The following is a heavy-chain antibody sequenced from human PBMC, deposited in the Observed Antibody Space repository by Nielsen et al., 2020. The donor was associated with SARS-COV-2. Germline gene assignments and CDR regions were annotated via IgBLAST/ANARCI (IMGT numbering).Heavy chain of an antibody. J-gene: IGHJ6*02. V-gene: IGHV3-53*01. D-gene: IGHD4-17*01. CDR3: ARYTPAEDYGDYYYGMDV. CDR2: IYSGGST. CDR1: GFTVSSNY. Sequence: GESPKIYCAASGFTVSSNYMRWVRQAPGKGLEWVSVIYSGGSTYYADSVKGRFTISRENSKNTLYLKMNRLRAEDTAVYYCARYTPAEDYGDYYYGMDVWGQGTTVTVSS.